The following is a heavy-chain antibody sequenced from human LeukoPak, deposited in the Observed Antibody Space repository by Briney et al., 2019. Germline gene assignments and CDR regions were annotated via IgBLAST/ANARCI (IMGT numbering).Heavy chain of an antibody. Sequence: PSETLSLTCTVSGGSISSSSYYWGWIRQPPGKGLEWTGSINYSGSTYYNPSLKSRVTISVDTSKNQFSLKLSSVTAADTAVYYCARGGVTLDYWGQGTLVTVSS. CDR1: GGSISSSSYY. CDR2: INYSGST. V-gene: IGHV4-39*01. J-gene: IGHJ4*02. D-gene: IGHD1-14*01. CDR3: ARGGVTLDY.